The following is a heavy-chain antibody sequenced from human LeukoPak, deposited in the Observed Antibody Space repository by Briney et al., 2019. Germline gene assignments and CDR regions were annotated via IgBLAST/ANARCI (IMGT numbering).Heavy chain of an antibody. D-gene: IGHD6-19*01. Sequence: PGGSLTLSCVASGFTFSSYSINWVRQAPGKGLEWVSSISNSGTYIYYTDSVKGRFTISRDNARNSLYLQMNSLRAEDTAVYYCARHLSSGWYGGNGIDIWGQGTMVTVSS. V-gene: IGHV3-21*01. CDR3: ARHLSSGWYGGNGIDI. CDR2: ISNSGTYI. CDR1: GFTFSSYS. J-gene: IGHJ3*02.